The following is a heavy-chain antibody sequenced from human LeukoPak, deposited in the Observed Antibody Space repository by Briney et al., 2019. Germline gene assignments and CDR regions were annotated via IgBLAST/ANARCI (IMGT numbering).Heavy chain of an antibody. Sequence: PGGSLRLSCAAPGFTLRTYAMHWVRQAPGKGLEWVAVISPDGNHHHHADSVKGRLTIYRDNSRNTLYLQMNSLRPEDTAVYYCARDQVTTYFYDSSGQGDALDIWGQGTMVTVSS. J-gene: IGHJ3*02. CDR2: ISPDGNHH. CDR1: GFTLRTYA. D-gene: IGHD3-22*01. CDR3: ARDQVTTYFYDSSGQGDALDI. V-gene: IGHV3-30*04.